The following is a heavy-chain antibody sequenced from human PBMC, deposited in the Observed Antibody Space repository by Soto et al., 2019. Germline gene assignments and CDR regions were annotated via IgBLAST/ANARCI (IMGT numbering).Heavy chain of an antibody. CDR3: ARALRRYYYGSGSSVVFDY. V-gene: IGHV4-34*01. CDR2: INHSGST. D-gene: IGHD3-10*01. CDR1: GGSFSGYY. J-gene: IGHJ4*02. Sequence: SETLSLTCAVYGGSFSGYYWSWIRQPPGKGLEWIGEINHSGSTNYNPSLKSRVTISVDTSKNQFSLKLSSVTAADTAVYYCARALRRYYYGSGSSVVFDYWGQGTLVTVSS.